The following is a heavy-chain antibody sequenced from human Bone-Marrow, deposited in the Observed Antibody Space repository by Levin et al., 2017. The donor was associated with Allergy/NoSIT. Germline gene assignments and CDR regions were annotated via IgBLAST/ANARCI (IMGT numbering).Heavy chain of an antibody. J-gene: IGHJ6*02. CDR3: ASCRDAYNLAYYGLGV. CDR2: ISANGGTT. CDR1: GLTFSSFT. Sequence: GGSLRLSCAASGLTFSSFTMSWVRQAPGKGLEWVSTISANGGTTYHADSVKGRFTTSRDNVRNTLFLHMSSLRVDDTAVYFCASCRDAYNLAYYGLGVWGQGTTVTVSS. D-gene: IGHD5-24*01. V-gene: IGHV3-23*01.